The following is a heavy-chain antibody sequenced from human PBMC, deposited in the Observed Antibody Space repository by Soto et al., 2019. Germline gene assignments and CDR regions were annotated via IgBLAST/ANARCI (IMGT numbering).Heavy chain of an antibody. CDR1: GFTLRTYW. Sequence: PGGSLRLSCAASGFTLRTYWMHWVRQAPGKGLVWVSHINSAESSTCYADSVKGRFTISRDNAKNTLYLQMNSLTAEDTAVYYCARGGGYSYGLADYWGQGTLVTVSS. CDR3: ARGGGYSYGLADY. J-gene: IGHJ4*02. V-gene: IGHV3-74*01. D-gene: IGHD5-18*01. CDR2: INSAESST.